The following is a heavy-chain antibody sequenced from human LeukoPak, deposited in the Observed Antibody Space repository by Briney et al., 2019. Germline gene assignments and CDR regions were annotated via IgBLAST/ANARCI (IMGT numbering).Heavy chain of an antibody. Sequence: GASVKVSCKASGYSFINYYLHWVRQAPGQGLQWTGIINPSDGSASYAQRFQGRLTMTRETSTSTVYMELSSLNSEDTAVYYCARGEHYGSGSYLVDYYAMDAWGKGTTVTVSS. CDR2: INPSDGSA. J-gene: IGHJ6*04. CDR1: GYSFINYY. D-gene: IGHD3-10*01. CDR3: ARGEHYGSGSYLVDYYAMDA. V-gene: IGHV1-46*01.